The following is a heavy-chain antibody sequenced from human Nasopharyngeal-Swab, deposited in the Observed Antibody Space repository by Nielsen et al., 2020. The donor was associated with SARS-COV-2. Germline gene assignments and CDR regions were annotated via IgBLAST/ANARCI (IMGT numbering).Heavy chain of an antibody. CDR3: ARAFGGGYYYGMDV. J-gene: IGHJ6*02. Sequence: SCAASGFTFSSYAMHWVRQAPGKGLEWVAVISYDGSNKYYADSVKGRFTISRNNSKNTLYLQMNSLRAEDTAVHYCARAFGGGYYYGMDVWGQGTTVTVSS. CDR1: GFTFSSYA. V-gene: IGHV3-30*04. CDR2: ISYDGSNK. D-gene: IGHD3-16*01.